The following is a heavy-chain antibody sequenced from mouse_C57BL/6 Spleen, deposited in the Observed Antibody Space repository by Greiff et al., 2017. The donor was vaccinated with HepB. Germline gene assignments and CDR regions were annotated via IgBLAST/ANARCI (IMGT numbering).Heavy chain of an antibody. CDR2: ISYDGSN. D-gene: IGHD1-1*01. CDR3: QGDYYYGSRKYYCDY. Sequence: EVHLVESGPGLVKPSQSLSLTCSVTGYSITSGYYWNWIRQFPGNKLEWMGYISYDGSNNYNPSLKNRISITRDTSKNQFFLKLNSVTTEDTATSYCQGDYYYGSRKYYCDYWGQGTTLTVSS. V-gene: IGHV3-6*01. J-gene: IGHJ2*01. CDR1: GYSITSGYY.